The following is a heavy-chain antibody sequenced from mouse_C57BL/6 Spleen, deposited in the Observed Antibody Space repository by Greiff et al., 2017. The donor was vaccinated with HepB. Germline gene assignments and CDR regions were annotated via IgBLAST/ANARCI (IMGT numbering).Heavy chain of an antibody. CDR1: GYAFSSSW. J-gene: IGHJ3*01. CDR3: AREGYDYDAFAY. Sequence: VQLQQSGPELVKPGASVKISCKASGYAFSSSWMNWVKQRPGKGLEWIGRIYPGDGDTNYNGKFKGKATLTADKSSSTAYMQLSSLTSEDSAVYFCAREGYDYDAFAYWGQGTLVTVSA. CDR2: IYPGDGDT. V-gene: IGHV1-82*01. D-gene: IGHD2-4*01.